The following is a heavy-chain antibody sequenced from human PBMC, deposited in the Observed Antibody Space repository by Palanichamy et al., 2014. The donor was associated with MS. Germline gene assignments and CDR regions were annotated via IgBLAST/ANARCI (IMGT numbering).Heavy chain of an antibody. D-gene: IGHD3/OR15-3a*01. CDR3: ARGLDSTTQIYYYYGMDV. J-gene: IGHJ6*02. CDR1: SSYA. Sequence: SSYAISWVRQAPGQGLEWMGGIIPIFGTANYAQKFQGRVTITADESTSTAYMELSSLRSEDTAVYYCARGLDSTTQIYYYYGMDVWGQGTTVTVSS. CDR2: IIPIFGTA. V-gene: IGHV1-69*01.